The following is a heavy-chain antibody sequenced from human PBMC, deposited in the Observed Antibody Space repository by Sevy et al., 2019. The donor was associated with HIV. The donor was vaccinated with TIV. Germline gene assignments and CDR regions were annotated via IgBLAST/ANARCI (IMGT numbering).Heavy chain of an antibody. Sequence: GGSLRLSCAASGFTFSSYWMSWVRQAPGKGLEWVANIKQDGSEKYYVDSVKGRFTISRDNAKNSLYLQMNSLRAEDTAVYYCARDERDYDFWGGDYRGAFDIWGQGTMVTVSS. D-gene: IGHD3-3*01. CDR3: ARDERDYDFWGGDYRGAFDI. V-gene: IGHV3-7*03. CDR1: GFTFSSYW. J-gene: IGHJ3*02. CDR2: IKQDGSEK.